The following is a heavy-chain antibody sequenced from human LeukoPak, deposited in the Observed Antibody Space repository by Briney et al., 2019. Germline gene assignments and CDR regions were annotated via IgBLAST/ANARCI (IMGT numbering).Heavy chain of an antibody. CDR2: FEPEDGEP. V-gene: IGHV1-24*01. D-gene: IGHD1-26*01. J-gene: IGHJ4*02. Sequence: ASVKVSCKVSGNSLRDTSIYWVRQAPGQWLEWMGGFEPEDGEPIFAQTFQGRLSMTEDTSTDTAHMELSSLTVEDTAVYYCATADKWEPLDYWGQGTLVTVSS. CDR1: GNSLRDTS. CDR3: ATADKWEPLDY.